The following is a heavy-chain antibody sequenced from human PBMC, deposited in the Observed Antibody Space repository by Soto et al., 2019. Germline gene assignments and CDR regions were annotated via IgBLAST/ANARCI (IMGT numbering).Heavy chain of an antibody. CDR2: IYSGGTT. CDR1: GFTVSSNY. J-gene: IGHJ4*02. D-gene: IGHD2-15*01. CDR3: ARDSWVGFDY. V-gene: IGHV3-53*01. Sequence: EVQLVESGGGLIQPGGSLRLSCAVSGFTVSSNYMSWVRQAPGKGLEWVSVIYSGGTTYYADSVKGRFTISRDNSENTLYLQMNSLRAEDAAVYYCARDSWVGFDYWGQGTLVTVSS.